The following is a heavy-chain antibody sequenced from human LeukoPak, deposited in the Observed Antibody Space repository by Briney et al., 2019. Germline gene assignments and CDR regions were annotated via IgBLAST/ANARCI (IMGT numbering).Heavy chain of an antibody. CDR1: GGSISSYY. CDR2: IYYSGST. D-gene: IGHD3-22*01. CDR3: ARHSSGYYPFGY. J-gene: IGHJ4*02. V-gene: IGHV4-59*01. Sequence: KPSETLSLTCTVSGGSISSYYWSWIRQPPGKGLEWIGYIYYSGSTNYSPSLKSRVTISVDTSKNQFSLKLSSVTAADTAVYYCARHSSGYYPFGYWGQGTLVTVSS.